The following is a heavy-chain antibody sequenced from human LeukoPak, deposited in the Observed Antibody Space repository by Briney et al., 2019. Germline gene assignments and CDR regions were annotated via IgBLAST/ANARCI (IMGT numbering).Heavy chain of an antibody. D-gene: IGHD3-3*01. Sequence: SETLSLTCTVSGGSISSYYWSWIRQPPGKGLEWIGYIYYSGSTNYNPSLKSRVTISVDTSKNQFSLKLSSVTAADTAVYYCARESITIFGVGSREYYYYYGMDVWGQGTTVTVSS. V-gene: IGHV4-59*01. J-gene: IGHJ6*02. CDR3: ARESITIFGVGSREYYYYYGMDV. CDR2: IYYSGST. CDR1: GGSISSYY.